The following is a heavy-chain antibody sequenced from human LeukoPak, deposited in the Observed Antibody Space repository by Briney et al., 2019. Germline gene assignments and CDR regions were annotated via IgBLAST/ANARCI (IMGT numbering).Heavy chain of an antibody. CDR1: GFTFSSYG. D-gene: IGHD2/OR15-2a*01. J-gene: IGHJ6*03. Sequence: GGSLRLSCAASGFTFSSYGMHWVRQAPGKGLEWVAVISYDGSSKDYADSVEGRFTISRDNSKNTLYLQMKSLTAEDTAVYYCAKAADQYYYSYFYYMDVWGKGTTVTVSS. CDR2: ISYDGSSK. CDR3: AKAADQYYYSYFYYMDV. V-gene: IGHV3-30*18.